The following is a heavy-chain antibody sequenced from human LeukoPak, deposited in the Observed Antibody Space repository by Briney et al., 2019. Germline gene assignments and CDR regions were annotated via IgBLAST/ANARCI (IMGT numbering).Heavy chain of an antibody. D-gene: IGHD4-17*01. CDR1: GGSISSGGHY. V-gene: IGHV4-31*03. CDR3: ASGQDYGDYAGGETYYFDY. CDR2: IYYSGST. J-gene: IGHJ4*02. Sequence: SQTLSLTCTVSGGSISSGGHYWSWIRQHPGKGLEWIGYIYYSGSTYYNPSLKSRVTISVDTSKNQFSLKLSSVTAADTAVYYCASGQDYGDYAGGETYYFDYWGQGTLVTVSS.